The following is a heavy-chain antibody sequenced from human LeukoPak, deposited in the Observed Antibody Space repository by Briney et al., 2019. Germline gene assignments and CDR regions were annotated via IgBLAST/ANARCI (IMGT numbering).Heavy chain of an antibody. CDR3: ARGGSGYALNWFDP. CDR1: GGSISVYY. J-gene: IGHJ5*02. V-gene: IGHV4-59*01. Sequence: SETLSLTCTVSGGSISVYYCNWIRQPPGKGLEWIGHISYSGSTNYNPSLKSRVTISVDTSKNQFSLKLSSVTAADTAVYYCARGGSGYALNWFDPWGQGTLVTVSS. CDR2: ISYSGST. D-gene: IGHD5-12*01.